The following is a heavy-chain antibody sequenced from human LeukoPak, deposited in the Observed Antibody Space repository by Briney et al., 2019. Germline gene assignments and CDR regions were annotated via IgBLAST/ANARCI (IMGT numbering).Heavy chain of an antibody. D-gene: IGHD6-6*01. CDR3: ARGPGLSSSGYFDY. CDR2: INHSGST. V-gene: IGHV4-39*07. J-gene: IGHJ4*02. Sequence: SETLSLTCTVSGGSISSGGYYWSWIRQHPGKGLEWIGEINHSGSTNYNPSLKSRVTISVDTSKNQFSLKLSSVTAADTAVYYCARGPGLSSSGYFDYWGQGTLVTVSS. CDR1: GGSISSGGYY.